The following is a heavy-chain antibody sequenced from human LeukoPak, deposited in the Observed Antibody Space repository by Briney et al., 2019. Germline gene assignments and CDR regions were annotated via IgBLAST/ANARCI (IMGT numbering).Heavy chain of an antibody. Sequence: PGGSLRLSCAASGFTLSIYWMGWVRQAPGKGLEWVANISKDGSEKYYVASVNGRFTISRDNAKNSLYLQMNSMRAEDTAVYYCARGGYTYGVFDYWGQGTLVTAYS. V-gene: IGHV3-7*05. CDR2: ISKDGSEK. J-gene: IGHJ4*02. CDR1: GFTLSIYW. D-gene: IGHD5-18*01. CDR3: ARGGYTYGVFDY.